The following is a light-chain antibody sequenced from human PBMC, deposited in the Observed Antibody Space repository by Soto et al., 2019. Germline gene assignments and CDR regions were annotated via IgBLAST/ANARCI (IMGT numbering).Light chain of an antibody. CDR2: AAS. CDR1: QGISNY. J-gene: IGKJ4*01. Sequence: DVQMTQAPSSLSASVRDRVTITCRASQGISNYLAWYQQKPGKVPKLLIYAASILQSGVPSRFSGSGSGTDFPLTISSLQPEEVATYYCQKYNSAPRTFGGGTKVEIK. CDR3: QKYNSAPRT. V-gene: IGKV1-27*01.